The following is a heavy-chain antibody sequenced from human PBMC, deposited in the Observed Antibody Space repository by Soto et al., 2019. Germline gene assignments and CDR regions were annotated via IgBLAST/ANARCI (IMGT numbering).Heavy chain of an antibody. V-gene: IGHV3-23*01. J-gene: IGHJ6*02. CDR3: AKDTGDYYYGMDV. Sequence: SGGSLRLSCAASGFTFSSYAMSWVRQAPGKGLEWVSAISGSGGSTYYADSVKGRFTISRDNSKNTLYLQMNSLRAEDTAVYYCAKDTGDYYYGMDVWGQGTTGTVSS. CDR1: GFTFSSYA. CDR2: ISGSGGST. D-gene: IGHD4-17*01.